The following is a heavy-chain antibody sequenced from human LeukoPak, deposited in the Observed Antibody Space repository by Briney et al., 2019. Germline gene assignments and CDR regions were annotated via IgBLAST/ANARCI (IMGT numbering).Heavy chain of an antibody. D-gene: IGHD3-10*01. CDR2: ISLDGSRK. V-gene: IGHV3-33*05. J-gene: IGHJ5*01. Sequence: GRSLRLSCAASGLTFTSHGFHWVRQAPGRGLEWLTFISLDGSRKSYADSVKGRFTFSRDDSKNTLYLEMNSLPAEDTATYYCARDRAVSWLDSWGLGTLVTVSS. CDR3: ARDRAVSWLDS. CDR1: GLTFTSHG.